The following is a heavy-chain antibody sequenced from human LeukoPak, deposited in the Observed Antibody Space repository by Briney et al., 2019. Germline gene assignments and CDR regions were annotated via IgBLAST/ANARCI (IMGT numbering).Heavy chain of an antibody. J-gene: IGHJ4*02. D-gene: IGHD2-15*01. CDR2: IIPIFGTA. Sequence: SVKVSCKASGGTFSSYAISWVRQAPGQGLEWMGGIIPIFGTANYAQKFQGRVTITAGESTGTAYMELSSLRSEDTAVYYCARARRGYCSGGSCYPFDYWGQGTLVTVSS. CDR1: GGTFSSYA. CDR3: ARARRGYCSGGSCYPFDY. V-gene: IGHV1-69*01.